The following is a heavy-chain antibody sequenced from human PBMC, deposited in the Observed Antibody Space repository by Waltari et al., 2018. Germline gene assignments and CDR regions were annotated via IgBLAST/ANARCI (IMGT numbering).Heavy chain of an antibody. CDR3: ARDGRFPYYYYYMDV. CDR2: IYTSGST. V-gene: IGHV4-4*07. D-gene: IGHD3-3*01. J-gene: IGHJ6*03. Sequence: QVQLQESGPGMVKPSATLSLTCTVSGGYISSYYCSWIRQPAGKGLEWIGRIYTSGSTNYNPSLTSRVTMSVDTSKNQFSLKLSSVTAADTAVYYCARDGRFPYYYYYMDVWGKGTTVTISS. CDR1: GGYISSYY.